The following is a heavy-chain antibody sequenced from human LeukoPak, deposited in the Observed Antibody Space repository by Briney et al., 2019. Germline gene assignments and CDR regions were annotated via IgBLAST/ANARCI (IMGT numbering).Heavy chain of an antibody. V-gene: IGHV1-18*01. D-gene: IGHD3-10*01. CDR3: ARVAGGSFGESHFDY. CDR2: LSAYNGNT. J-gene: IGHJ4*02. Sequence: ASVKVSCKASGYNFTSYGISGVRPAPGQGVEWMGWLSAYNGNTNDAQKLQGRVTMTTGTSTSTAYMELRSLRSDDTAVYYCARVAGGSFGESHFDYWGQGTLVTVSS. CDR1: GYNFTSYG.